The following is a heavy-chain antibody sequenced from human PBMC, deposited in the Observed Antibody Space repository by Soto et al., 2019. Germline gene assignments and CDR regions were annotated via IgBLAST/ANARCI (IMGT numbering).Heavy chain of an antibody. Sequence: GGSLRLSCAASGFTVSSNYMSWVRQAPGKGLEWVSVIYSGGSTYYADSVKGRFTISRHNSKNTLYLQMNSLRAEDTAVYYCARGDLIYCGGDCPLDYWGQGTLVTVSS. CDR3: ARGDLIYCGGDCPLDY. CDR1: GFTVSSNY. D-gene: IGHD2-21*02. CDR2: IYSGGST. V-gene: IGHV3-53*04. J-gene: IGHJ4*02.